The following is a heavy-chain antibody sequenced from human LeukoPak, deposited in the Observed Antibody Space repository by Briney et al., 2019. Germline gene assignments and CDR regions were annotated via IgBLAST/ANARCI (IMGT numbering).Heavy chain of an antibody. J-gene: IGHJ4*02. Sequence: GRSLRLSCTVSGFTFGDDAVSWVRQAPGKGLEWVGFIRSKAYGGTTEYAASVKGRFTISRDDSKSIAYLQMNSLKTEDTAVYYCTRDYGDYKADYWGQGTLVTVSS. D-gene: IGHD4-17*01. CDR2: IRSKAYGGTT. CDR1: GFTFGDDA. V-gene: IGHV3-49*04. CDR3: TRDYGDYKADY.